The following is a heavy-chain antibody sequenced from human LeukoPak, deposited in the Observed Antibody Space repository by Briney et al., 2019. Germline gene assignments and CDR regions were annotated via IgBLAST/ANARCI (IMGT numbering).Heavy chain of an antibody. J-gene: IGHJ4*02. CDR3: ARRVGCSSTSCPELDY. Sequence: PSEPLSLTCAVYVGSFSGYYWSWIRKPPGKGLEWIGEINHSGSTNYNPSLKSRVTISVDTSKNQFSLKLSSVTAADTAVYYCARRVGCSSTSCPELDYWGQGTLVTVSS. CDR1: VGSFSGYY. V-gene: IGHV4-34*01. D-gene: IGHD2-2*01. CDR2: INHSGST.